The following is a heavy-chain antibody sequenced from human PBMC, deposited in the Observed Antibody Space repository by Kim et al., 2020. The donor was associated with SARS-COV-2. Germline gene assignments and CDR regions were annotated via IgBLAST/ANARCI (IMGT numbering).Heavy chain of an antibody. J-gene: IGHJ3*02. CDR3: ARVGLYYYDSSGQGDAFDI. CDR1: GFTFSSYA. V-gene: IGHV3-30*04. D-gene: IGHD3-22*01. Sequence: GGSLRLSCAASGFTFSSYAMHWVRQAPGKGLEWVAVISYDGSNKYYADSVKGRFTISRDNSKNTLYLQMNSLRAEDTAVYYCARVGLYYYDSSGQGDAFDIWGQGTMVTVSS. CDR2: ISYDGSNK.